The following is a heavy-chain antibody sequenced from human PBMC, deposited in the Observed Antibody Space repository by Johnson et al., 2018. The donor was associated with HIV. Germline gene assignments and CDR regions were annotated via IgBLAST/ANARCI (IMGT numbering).Heavy chain of an antibody. Sequence: VQLVESGGGVVRPGESLRLSCAASGFIFDDFGMNWVRHAPGKGLEWVSDVNWNGARTGYADSVKGRFTISRDNAKNSVYLQMNSLRAGDTAVYYCARGGVTGEDHAFDIWGQGTMVTVSS. J-gene: IGHJ3*02. V-gene: IGHV3-20*04. D-gene: IGHD7-27*01. CDR3: ARGGVTGEDHAFDI. CDR1: GFIFDDFG. CDR2: VNWNGART.